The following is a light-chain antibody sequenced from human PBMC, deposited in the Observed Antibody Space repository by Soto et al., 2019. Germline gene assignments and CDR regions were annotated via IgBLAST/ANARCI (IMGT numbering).Light chain of an antibody. Sequence: MTQSPSSVSASIGDTVTITCRASQDINVYLNWYQQKPGQSPQLLIYLGSNRSSGVPDRFSGSGSGTDFTLKISRVEAEDVGVYYCMQALQTPITFGQGTRLEIK. CDR2: LGS. CDR1: QDINVY. J-gene: IGKJ5*01. CDR3: MQALQTPIT. V-gene: IGKV2-28*01.